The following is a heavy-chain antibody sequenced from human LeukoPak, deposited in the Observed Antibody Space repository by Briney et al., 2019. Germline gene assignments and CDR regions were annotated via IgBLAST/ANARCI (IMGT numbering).Heavy chain of an antibody. V-gene: IGHV4-39*07. Sequence: SETLSLTCTVSGGSISSSSFYWGWIRQPPGKGLEWIGTINYSGSTYYNPSLKSRVTISVDTSKTQFSLKLSSVTAADTAVYYCARVKQLVTDYWGQGTLVTVSS. CDR1: GGSISSSSFY. CDR3: ARVKQLVTDY. D-gene: IGHD3-9*01. J-gene: IGHJ4*02. CDR2: INYSGST.